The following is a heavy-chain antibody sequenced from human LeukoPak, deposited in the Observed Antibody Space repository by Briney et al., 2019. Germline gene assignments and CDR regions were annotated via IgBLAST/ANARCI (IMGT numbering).Heavy chain of an antibody. CDR1: GGSISSSSYY. J-gene: IGHJ4*02. D-gene: IGHD5-24*01. V-gene: IGHV4-39*07. CDR3: ARARMATIRGYYFDY. CDR2: IYYSGST. Sequence: PSETLSLTCTVSGGSISSSSYYWGWIRQPPGKGLEWIGSIYYSGSTYYNPSLKSRVTVSVDTSKNQFSLKLSSVTAADTAVYYCARARMATIRGYYFDYWGQGTLVTVSS.